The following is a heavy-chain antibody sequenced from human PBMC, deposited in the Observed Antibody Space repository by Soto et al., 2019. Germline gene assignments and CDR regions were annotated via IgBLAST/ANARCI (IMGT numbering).Heavy chain of an antibody. CDR3: ARDDIAVAGNGGFDI. CDR2: IYYSGST. Sequence: SETLSLTCTVSGGSISSYYWSWIRQPPGKGLEWIGYIYYSGSTNYNPSLKSRVTISVDTSKNQFSLKLSSVTAADTAVYYCARDDIAVAGNGGFDIWGQGTMVTVSS. CDR1: GGSISSYY. J-gene: IGHJ3*02. D-gene: IGHD6-19*01. V-gene: IGHV4-59*01.